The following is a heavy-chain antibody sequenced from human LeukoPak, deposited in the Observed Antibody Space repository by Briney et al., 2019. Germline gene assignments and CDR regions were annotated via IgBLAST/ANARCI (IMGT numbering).Heavy chain of an antibody. CDR3: ARGKKYYYGSGIGTVGDNWFDP. V-gene: IGHV1-2*02. J-gene: IGHJ5*02. CDR1: GYTFTGYY. CDR2: INPNSGGT. D-gene: IGHD3-10*01. Sequence: ASVKVSCKASGYTFTGYYMHWVRQAPGQGLEWMGWINPNSGGTNYAQKFQGRVTMTRNTSISTAYMELSSLRSEDTAVYYCARGKKYYYGSGIGTVGDNWFDPWGQGTLVTVSS.